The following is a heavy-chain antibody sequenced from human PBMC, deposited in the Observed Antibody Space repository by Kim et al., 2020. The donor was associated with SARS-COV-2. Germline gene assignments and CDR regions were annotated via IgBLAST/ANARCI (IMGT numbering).Heavy chain of an antibody. Sequence: SETLSLTCSVSGVSISTNYHYWGWVRQPPGKGLEWIGSVYNSGTTYYNPSLKSRATISGDTSKNQFSLNMRSVTAAATAVYYCACNVGSTPDYYFAYWGRGALVTVSS. CDR2: VYNSGTT. CDR3: ACNVGSTPDYYFAY. V-gene: IGHV4-39*07. J-gene: IGHJ4*02. CDR1: GVSISTNYHY. D-gene: IGHD1-26*01.